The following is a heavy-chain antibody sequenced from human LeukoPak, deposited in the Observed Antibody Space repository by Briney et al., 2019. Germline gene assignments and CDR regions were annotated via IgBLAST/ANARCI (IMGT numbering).Heavy chain of an antibody. CDR3: ARHLEWFGESTYYYGMDV. CDR1: GGSISSYY. J-gene: IGHJ6*02. CDR2: IYYRGST. V-gene: IGHV4-59*08. Sequence: SETLSLTCTVSGGSISSYYWSWIRQPPGKGLEWIGYIYYRGSTNYNPSPKSRVTISVDTSKNQFSLKLSSVTAADTAVYYCARHLEWFGESTYYYGMDVWGQGTTVT. D-gene: IGHD3-10*01.